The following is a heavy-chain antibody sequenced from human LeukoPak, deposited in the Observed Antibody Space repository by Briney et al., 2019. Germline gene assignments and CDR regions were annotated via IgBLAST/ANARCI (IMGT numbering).Heavy chain of an antibody. Sequence: PGGSLRLSCAASGFTFSSYAMSWVRQAPGKGLEWVSAISGSGGSTYYADSVKGRFTISRDNAKNSLYLQMNSLRAEDTAVYYCATEDYGGNSGFDYWGQGTLVTVSS. CDR2: ISGSGGST. J-gene: IGHJ4*02. V-gene: IGHV3-23*01. CDR1: GFTFSSYA. D-gene: IGHD4-23*01. CDR3: ATEDYGGNSGFDY.